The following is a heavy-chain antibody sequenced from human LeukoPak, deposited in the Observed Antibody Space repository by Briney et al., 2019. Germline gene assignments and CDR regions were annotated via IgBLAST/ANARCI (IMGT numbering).Heavy chain of an antibody. CDR3: ARGPGRYCSGGSCYPRYYFDY. CDR2: IYYSGST. D-gene: IGHD2-15*01. CDR1: GGSISSYY. V-gene: IGHV4-59*01. J-gene: IGHJ4*02. Sequence: SETLSHTCTVSGGSISSYYWSWIRQPPGKGLEWIGYIYYSGSTNYNPSLKSRVTISVDTSKNQFSLKLGSVTAADTAVYYCARGPGRYCSGGSCYPRYYFDYWGQGTLVTVSS.